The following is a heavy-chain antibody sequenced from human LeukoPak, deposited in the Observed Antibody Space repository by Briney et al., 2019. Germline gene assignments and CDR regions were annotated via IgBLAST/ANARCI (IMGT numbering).Heavy chain of an antibody. V-gene: IGHV3-21*01. CDR3: ARDDAATARASGMDV. J-gene: IGHJ6*04. Sequence: PGGSLSLSCAASGFTFSSDSMNWVRQAPGKGLEWVSYISESSSYTYYAKSVKGRFTISRDNAKNSLYLQMNSLRGEATAVYYCARDDAATARASGMDVWGKGTTVTVSS. CDR2: ISESSSYT. D-gene: IGHD6-6*01. CDR1: GFTFSSDS.